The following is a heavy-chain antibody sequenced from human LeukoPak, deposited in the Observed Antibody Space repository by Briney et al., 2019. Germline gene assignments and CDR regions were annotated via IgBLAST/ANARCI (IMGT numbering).Heavy chain of an antibody. V-gene: IGHV3-23*01. CDR3: AKEGWELHPFDY. Sequence: PGGTLRLSCAASGFTFSSYGMSWVRQAPGKGLEWVSAISGSGGSTFYADSVKGRFTISRDNSKNTLYLQMNSLRAEDTAVYYCAKEGWELHPFDYWGQGTLVTVSS. D-gene: IGHD1-26*01. J-gene: IGHJ4*02. CDR1: GFTFSSYG. CDR2: ISGSGGST.